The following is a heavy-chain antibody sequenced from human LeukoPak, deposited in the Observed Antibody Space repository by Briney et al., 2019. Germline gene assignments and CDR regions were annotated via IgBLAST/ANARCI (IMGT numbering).Heavy chain of an antibody. CDR2: IKQDGSEK. Sequence: GGSLRLSCAASGFSFSSYWMNWVRQAPGKGLEWVANIKQDGSEKYYVDSVKGRFTISRDNAKNSLYLQMNSLRAKDTAVYYCARAYDFWSGYSDYWGQGTLVTVSS. J-gene: IGHJ4*01. D-gene: IGHD3-3*01. CDR1: GFSFSSYW. CDR3: ARAYDFWSGYSDY. V-gene: IGHV3-7*01.